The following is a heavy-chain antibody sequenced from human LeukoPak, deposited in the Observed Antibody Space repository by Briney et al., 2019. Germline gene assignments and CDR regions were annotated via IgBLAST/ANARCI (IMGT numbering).Heavy chain of an antibody. CDR3: AREGLVPTIKAYVI. V-gene: IGHV1-2*02. J-gene: IGHJ4*02. CDR1: GYTFTGYY. Sequence: ASVKVSCKASGYTFTGYYMHWVRQAPGQGLEWVGWINPNSGDTNYAQKFRGRVTMTRDTSISTAYMEMSRLRPADTAVYFCAREGLVPTIKAYVIWGEGTLVTVPS. CDR2: INPNSGDT. D-gene: IGHD5-12*01.